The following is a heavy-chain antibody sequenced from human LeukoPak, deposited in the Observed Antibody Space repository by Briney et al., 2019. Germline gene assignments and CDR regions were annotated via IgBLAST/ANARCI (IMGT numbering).Heavy chain of an antibody. V-gene: IGHV3-23*01. Sequence: GGALRLSCPASGSTFSNYAMSWVRQAPGKGLEGVSAISGSGGSTYYADSVKGRFTISRDNSKNTLYLQMNSLRAEDTAVYYCAKDVGYYDSSGYYSTWGQGTLVTVSS. CDR2: ISGSGGST. D-gene: IGHD3-22*01. CDR3: AKDVGYYDSSGYYST. J-gene: IGHJ5*02. CDR1: GSTFSNYA.